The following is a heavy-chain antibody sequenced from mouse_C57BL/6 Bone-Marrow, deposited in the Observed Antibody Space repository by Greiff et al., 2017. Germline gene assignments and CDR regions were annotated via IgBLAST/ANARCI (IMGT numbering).Heavy chain of an antibody. Sequence: EVKLEESGPELVKPGASVKMSCKASGYTFTDYNMHWVKQSHGKSLEWIGYINPNNGGTSYNQKFKGKATLTVNKSSSTAYMELRSLTSEDSAVYYCARNGSSYHYFDYWGQGTTLTVSS. J-gene: IGHJ2*01. D-gene: IGHD1-1*01. V-gene: IGHV1-22*01. CDR1: GYTFTDYN. CDR3: ARNGSSYHYFDY. CDR2: INPNNGGT.